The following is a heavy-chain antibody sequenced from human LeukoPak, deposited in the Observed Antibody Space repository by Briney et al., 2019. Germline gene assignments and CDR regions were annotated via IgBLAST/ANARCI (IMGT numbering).Heavy chain of an antibody. CDR2: IWYDGSNK. Sequence: GGSLRLSCAASGLTFSSYGMHWVRQAPGKGLEWVAVIWYDGSNKYYADSVKGRFTISRDNSKNTLYLQMNSLRAEDTAVYYCARDVYYYGMDVWGQGTTVTVSS. CDR1: GLTFSSYG. V-gene: IGHV3-33*01. CDR3: ARDVYYYGMDV. J-gene: IGHJ6*02.